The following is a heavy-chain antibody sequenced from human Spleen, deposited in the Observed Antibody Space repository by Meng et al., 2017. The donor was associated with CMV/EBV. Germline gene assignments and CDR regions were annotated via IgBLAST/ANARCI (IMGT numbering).Heavy chain of an antibody. CDR3: ATGSGDFDH. V-gene: IGHV4-59*10. D-gene: IGHD1-26*01. J-gene: IGHJ4*02. CDR2: IYTSGST. Sequence: QVQLQQWGAGLLKPSETLSLTCAVYGGSFSGYYWSWIRQPAGKGLEWIGRIYTSGSTNYNPSLKSRVTMSVDTSKNQISLRLRSVTAADTAGYYCATGSGDFDHWGQGTLVTVSS. CDR1: GGSFSGYY.